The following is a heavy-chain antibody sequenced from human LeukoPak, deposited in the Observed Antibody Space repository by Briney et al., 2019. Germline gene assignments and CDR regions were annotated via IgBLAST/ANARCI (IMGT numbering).Heavy chain of an antibody. D-gene: IGHD5-12*01. CDR2: INHSGST. CDR3: AREHSGYVSG. Sequence: SETLSLTCAVYGGSFSGYYWSWIRQPPGKGLEWIGEINHSGSTNYNPSLKSRVTMSVDTSKNQFSLKLSSVTAADTAVYYCAREHSGYVSGWGQGTLVTVSS. CDR1: GGSFSGYY. J-gene: IGHJ4*02. V-gene: IGHV4-34*01.